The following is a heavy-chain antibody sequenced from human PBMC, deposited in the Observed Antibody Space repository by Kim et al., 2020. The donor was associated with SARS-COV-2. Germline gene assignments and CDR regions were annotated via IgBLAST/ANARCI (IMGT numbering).Heavy chain of an antibody. V-gene: IGHV4-39*01. Sequence: SETLSLTCTVSGGSISSSSYYWGWIRQPPGKGLECIGSIYYSGSTYYNPSLKSRVTISVDTSKNQFSLKLSSVTAADTAVYYCAPLGGSGSYYPSWGQGTLVTVSS. CDR3: APLGGSGSYYPS. D-gene: IGHD3-10*01. J-gene: IGHJ4*02. CDR1: GGSISSSSYY. CDR2: IYYSGST.